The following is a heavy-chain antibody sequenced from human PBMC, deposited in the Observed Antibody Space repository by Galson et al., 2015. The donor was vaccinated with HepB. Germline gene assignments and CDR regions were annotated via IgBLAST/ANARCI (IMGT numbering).Heavy chain of an antibody. V-gene: IGHV3-23*01. CDR3: AKRLSGYCSSTSCLRAFDI. CDR1: EFTFSSYA. J-gene: IGHJ3*02. CDR2: IGGGGGST. D-gene: IGHD2-2*01. Sequence: SLRLSCAASEFTFSSYAMSWVRQAPGKGLEWVSAIGGGGGSTYYADSVKGRFTISRDNSKNTLYLQMNSLRAEDTAVYYCAKRLSGYCSSTSCLRAFDIWGQGTMVTVSS.